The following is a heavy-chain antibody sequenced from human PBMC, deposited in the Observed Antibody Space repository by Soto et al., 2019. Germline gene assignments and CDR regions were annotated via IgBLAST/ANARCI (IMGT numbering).Heavy chain of an antibody. D-gene: IGHD3-10*01. CDR1: GYTMTGDY. CDR3: ARANYYGSGSYYYYYYYMDV. J-gene: IGHJ6*03. CDR2: INPSGGST. Sequence: ASVKGSCKGSGYTMTGDYVGWVRQTNRQGLEWMGIINPSGGSTSYAQKFQGRVTMTRDTSTSTVYMELSSLRSEDTAVYYCARANYYGSGSYYYYYYYMDVWGKGTTVTVSS. V-gene: IGHV1-46*03.